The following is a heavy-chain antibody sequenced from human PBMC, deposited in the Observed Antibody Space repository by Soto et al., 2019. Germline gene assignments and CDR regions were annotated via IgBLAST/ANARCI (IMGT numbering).Heavy chain of an antibody. J-gene: IGHJ6*04. CDR2: IYYNSDRI. CDR3: GKDISPGGMDV. CDR1: GLTLQDYA. V-gene: IGHV3-9*01. Sequence: EVQLVESGGGLVQPGGSLRLSCAGSGLTLQDYAMHWVRQAPGKGLEWVSGIYYNSDRIDYADSVKGRFTISRDNARDSLYLQMNSLRTEDTAFYYCGKDISPGGMDVWGRGIMVTVPS.